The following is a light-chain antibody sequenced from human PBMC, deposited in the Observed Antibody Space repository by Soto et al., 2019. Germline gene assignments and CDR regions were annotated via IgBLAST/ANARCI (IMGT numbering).Light chain of an antibody. V-gene: IGLV1-51*01. J-gene: IGLJ3*02. CDR2: DNN. CDR3: GTWDSSLSAWV. Sequence: QSALTQPPSVSAAPGQKVTISCSGSSSNIGKTYVSWYHQLPGTAPKLLIYDNNKRPSGIPDRFSGSKSGTSATLGITGLQTGDEADYYCGTWDSSLSAWVFGGGTQLTVL. CDR1: SSNIGKTY.